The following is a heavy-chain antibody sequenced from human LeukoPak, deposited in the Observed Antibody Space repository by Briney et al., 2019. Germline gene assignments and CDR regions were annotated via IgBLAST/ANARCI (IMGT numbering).Heavy chain of an antibody. CDR2: IYTSRNT. J-gene: IGHJ4*02. Sequence: PSETLSLTRTVSGGSISNYFRTWIRQPPGKGLEWIGYIYTSRNTNYNPSLESRVTMSVDTSKNQFSLRLNSVTAADTAVYYCTRGFLQIDYWGQGTLVTVSS. V-gene: IGHV4-4*09. CDR3: TRGFLQIDY. CDR1: GGSISNYF.